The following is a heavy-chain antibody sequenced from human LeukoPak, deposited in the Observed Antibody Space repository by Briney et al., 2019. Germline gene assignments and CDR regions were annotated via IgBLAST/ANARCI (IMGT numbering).Heavy chain of an antibody. CDR3: ARDGLVGALDY. Sequence: GGSLRLSCAASGFTFSNAWMSWVRQAPGKGLEWVSVIYSGGSTYYADSVKGRFTISRDNSKNTLYLQMNSRRAEDTAVYYCARDGLVGALDYWGQGTLVTVSS. J-gene: IGHJ4*02. CDR2: IYSGGST. V-gene: IGHV3-53*01. CDR1: GFTFSNAW. D-gene: IGHD1-26*01.